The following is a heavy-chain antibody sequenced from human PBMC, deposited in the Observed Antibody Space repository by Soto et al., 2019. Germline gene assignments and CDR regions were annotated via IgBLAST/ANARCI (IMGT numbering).Heavy chain of an antibody. Sequence: GGSLRLSCAASGFTFSSYAMSWVRQAPGKGLEWVSAISGSGGSTYYADSVKGRFTISRDNSKNTLYLQMNRLRAEDTAVYYCAKGDYYGSGSYYNHLYYYYYYMDVWGKGTTVTVSS. V-gene: IGHV3-23*01. CDR1: GFTFSSYA. CDR3: AKGDYYGSGSYYNHLYYYYYYMDV. J-gene: IGHJ6*03. D-gene: IGHD3-10*01. CDR2: ISGSGGST.